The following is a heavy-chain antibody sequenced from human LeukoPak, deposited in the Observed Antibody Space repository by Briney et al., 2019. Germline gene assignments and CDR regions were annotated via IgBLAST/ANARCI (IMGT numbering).Heavy chain of an antibody. Sequence: SVKISCKASGGTFSSYAISWGRQAPGQGLEWRGGFIPIFGTANYAQKFQGRVTITADESTSTAYMELRSLRSEDTAVYYCARGGGYENYGEDYYFDYWGQGTLVTVSS. V-gene: IGHV1-69*13. J-gene: IGHJ4*02. D-gene: IGHD5-12*01. CDR3: ARGGGYENYGEDYYFDY. CDR1: GGTFSSYA. CDR2: FIPIFGTA.